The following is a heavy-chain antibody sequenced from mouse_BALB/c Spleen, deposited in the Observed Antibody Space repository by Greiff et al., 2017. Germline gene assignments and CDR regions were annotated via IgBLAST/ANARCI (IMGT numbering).Heavy chain of an antibody. J-gene: IGHJ4*01. CDR3: ARRYYYYAMDY. V-gene: IGHV14-3*02. D-gene: IGHD2-14*01. CDR1: GFNIKDTY. CDR2: IDPANGNT. Sequence: VQLQQSGAELVKPGASVKLSCTASGFNIKDTYMHWVKQRPEQGLEWIGRIDPANGNTKYDPKFQGKATITADTSSNTAYLQLSSLTSEDTAVYYCARRYYYYAMDYWGQGTSVTVSS.